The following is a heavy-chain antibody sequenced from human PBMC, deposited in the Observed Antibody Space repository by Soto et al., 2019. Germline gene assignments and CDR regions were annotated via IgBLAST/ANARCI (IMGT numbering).Heavy chain of an antibody. J-gene: IGHJ4*02. CDR2: INPNNGNT. Sequence: QVQLVQSGAEVKKPGASVKVSCKAAAYTFTSYDINWVRQATGQDFEWMGWINPNNGNTAYAQKFQGRVTMTRDTSKSTGFMELSSLTSEDTAVDYCARGPRNWGVDYWGQGTLVTVSS. V-gene: IGHV1-8*01. D-gene: IGHD7-27*01. CDR3: ARGPRNWGVDY. CDR1: AYTFTSYD.